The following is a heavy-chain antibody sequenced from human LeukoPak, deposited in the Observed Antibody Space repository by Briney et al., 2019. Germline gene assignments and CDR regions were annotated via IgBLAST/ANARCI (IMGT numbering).Heavy chain of an antibody. CDR1: GYSISTGYY. Sequence: KPSETLSLTCAVSGYSISTGYYWGWIRQPPGKGLEWIGGIFHSGITYYSPSLESRVTISVDTSKNQFSLKLSSVTAADSAVYYCARLRERTFDPWGQGTLVTVSS. CDR3: ARLRERTFDP. D-gene: IGHD1-1*01. J-gene: IGHJ5*02. V-gene: IGHV4-38-2*01. CDR2: IFHSGIT.